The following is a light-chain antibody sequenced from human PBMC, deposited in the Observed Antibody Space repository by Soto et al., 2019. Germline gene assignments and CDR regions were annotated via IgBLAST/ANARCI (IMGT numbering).Light chain of an antibody. CDR1: QSLGGN. J-gene: IGKJ1*01. CDR3: QQYGSSSWT. V-gene: IGKV3-15*01. CDR2: RAS. Sequence: EIVMTQSPATLGVSPGDTATLSCRASQSLGGNLAWYQQKPGQAPRLLIFRASSRATGVPARFSASGSGTEFTLTISRLEPEDFAVYYCQQYGSSSWTFGQGPGGYQ.